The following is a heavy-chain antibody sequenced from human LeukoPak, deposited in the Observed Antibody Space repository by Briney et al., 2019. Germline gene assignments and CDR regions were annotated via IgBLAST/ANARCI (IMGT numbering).Heavy chain of an antibody. CDR3: ARGGSRELYFDY. CDR1: GFTFEDYA. V-gene: IGHV3-53*01. J-gene: IGHJ4*02. D-gene: IGHD1-26*01. Sequence: GRSLRLSCAGSGFTFEDYAMHWVRQAPGKGLEWVSVIYSGGSTYYADSVKGRFTISRDNSKNTLYLQMNSLRAEDTAVYYCARGGSRELYFDYWGQGTLVTVSS. CDR2: IYSGGST.